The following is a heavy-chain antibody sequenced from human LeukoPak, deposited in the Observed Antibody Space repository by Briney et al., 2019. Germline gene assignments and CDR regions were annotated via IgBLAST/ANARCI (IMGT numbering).Heavy chain of an antibody. D-gene: IGHD6-13*01. J-gene: IGHJ4*02. CDR2: IIGSGGST. CDR1: GFTFSSYA. CDR3: AKQPISGSSTWYFDC. Sequence: GGSLRLSCAASGFTFSSYAMSWVRQAPGKGLEWVSVIIGSGGSTFYADSVKGRFTISRDNSKNTLYLQMNSLRAEDTAVYYCAKQPISGSSTWYFDCWGQGTLVTVSS. V-gene: IGHV3-23*01.